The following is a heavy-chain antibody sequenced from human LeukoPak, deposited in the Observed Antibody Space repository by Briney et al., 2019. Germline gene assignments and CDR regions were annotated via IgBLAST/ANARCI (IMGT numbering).Heavy chain of an antibody. CDR2: IYYSGST. Sequence: PSDTLSLTCTVSGGSISSSSYYWGGIRQPPGMGLEWIGSIYYSGSTYYTPSLKSRVTISVVTSKNQFSLKLSSVTAAGTAVYYLARQSRSGYSGYENAFDIWGQRTRVTVFS. J-gene: IGHJ3*02. V-gene: IGHV4-39*01. D-gene: IGHD5-12*01. CDR3: ARQSRSGYSGYENAFDI. CDR1: GGSISSSSYY.